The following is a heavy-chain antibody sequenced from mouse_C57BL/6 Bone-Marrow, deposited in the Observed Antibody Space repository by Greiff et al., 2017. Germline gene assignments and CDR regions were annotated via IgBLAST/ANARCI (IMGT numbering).Heavy chain of an antibody. Sequence: QVTLKESGPGILQSSQTLSLTCSFSGFSLSTSGMGVSWIRQPSGKGLEWLAHIYWDDDKRYHPSLKSRLTISKDTSRNQVFLKITSVDTADTATYYCARRDYYGSSFAYWGQGTLVTVSA. J-gene: IGHJ3*01. CDR3: ARRDYYGSSFAY. CDR2: IYWDDDK. CDR1: GFSLSTSGMG. V-gene: IGHV8-12*01. D-gene: IGHD1-1*01.